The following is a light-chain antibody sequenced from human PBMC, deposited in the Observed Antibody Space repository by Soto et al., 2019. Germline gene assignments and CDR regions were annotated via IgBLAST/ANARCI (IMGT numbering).Light chain of an antibody. J-gene: IGKJ1*01. CDR2: KAS. CDR3: QQYNSFPWK. V-gene: IGKV1-5*03. Sequence: DIQMTQSPSTLSASVGDRVTITCRASQRISSRLAWYQQKPGKAPNLLIYKASSLESGVPSRFSGSESGTQFTLTVSSLQSDDFATYYFQQYNSFPWKIGQGTKVESK. CDR1: QRISSR.